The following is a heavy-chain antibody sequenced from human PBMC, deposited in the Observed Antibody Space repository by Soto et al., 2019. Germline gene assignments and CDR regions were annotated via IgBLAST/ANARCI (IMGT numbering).Heavy chain of an antibody. Sequence: SGPTLVNPTQTLTLTCTFSGFSLSTSGVGVGWIRQPPGKALEWLALIYWDDDKRYSPSLKSRLTITKDTSKNQVVLTMTNMDPVDTATYYCAQHIAVAGTEEYYFDYWGQGTLVTVPS. D-gene: IGHD6-19*01. J-gene: IGHJ4*02. V-gene: IGHV2-5*02. CDR3: AQHIAVAGTEEYYFDY. CDR1: GFSLSTSGVG. CDR2: IYWDDDK.